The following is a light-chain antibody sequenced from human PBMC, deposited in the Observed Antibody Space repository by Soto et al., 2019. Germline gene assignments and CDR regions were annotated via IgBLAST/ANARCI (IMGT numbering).Light chain of an antibody. J-gene: IGLJ3*02. CDR1: SSNIGAGHA. CDR3: QSYDTSLRGWL. V-gene: IGLV1-40*01. Sequence: QSALTQPPSASGSPGQSVTISCTGTSSNIGAGHAVHWYRQFPGAAPKLLIYGDTHRPSGVPDRFSGSKSATSASLVITGLQAEDEADYYCQSYDTSLRGWLFGGGTKLTVL. CDR2: GDT.